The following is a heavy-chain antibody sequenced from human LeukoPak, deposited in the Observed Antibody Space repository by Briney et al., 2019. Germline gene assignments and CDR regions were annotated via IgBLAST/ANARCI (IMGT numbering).Heavy chain of an antibody. CDR3: ANLVYSNTY. CDR1: GFTFSDAW. D-gene: IGHD5-12*01. J-gene: IGHJ4*02. V-gene: IGHV3-23*01. Sequence: GGSLRLSCAASGFTFSDAWLSWVRQAPGKGLEWVSSISGAGGGTFYADSVEGRFTISRDNSKNTLYLQMSSLRGEDTAIYYCANLVYSNTYWGQGTLVTVSS. CDR2: ISGAGGGT.